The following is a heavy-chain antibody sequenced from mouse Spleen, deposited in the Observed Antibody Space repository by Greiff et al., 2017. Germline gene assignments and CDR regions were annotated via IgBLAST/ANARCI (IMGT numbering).Heavy chain of an antibody. D-gene: IGHD1-1*01. CDR1: GFTFSSYA. CDR3: ARETSTVVPYFDY. J-gene: IGHJ2*01. Sequence: EVKLVESGGGLVKPGGSLKLSCAASGFTFSSYAMSWVRQTPEKRLEWVATISSGGSYTYYPDSVKGRFTISRDNAKNTLYLQMSSLRSEDTAMYYCARETSTVVPYFDYWGQGTTLTVSS. V-gene: IGHV5-9-3*01. CDR2: ISSGGSYT.